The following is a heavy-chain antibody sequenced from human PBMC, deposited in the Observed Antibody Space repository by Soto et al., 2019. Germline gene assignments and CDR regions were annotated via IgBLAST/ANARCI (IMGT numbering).Heavy chain of an antibody. CDR1: GFSLSTSGVG. V-gene: IGHV2-5*02. D-gene: IGHD3-3*01. Sequence: QITLKESGPTLVKPTQTLTLTCTFSGFSLSTSGVGVGWIRQPPGKALEWLALIYWDDDKRYSPSLKSRLTITTDTSKNQVVLTMTNMNPVHTATYYCAPSRYFLYAFDIRGQGTMVTVSS. CDR2: IYWDDDK. J-gene: IGHJ3*02. CDR3: APSRYFLYAFDI.